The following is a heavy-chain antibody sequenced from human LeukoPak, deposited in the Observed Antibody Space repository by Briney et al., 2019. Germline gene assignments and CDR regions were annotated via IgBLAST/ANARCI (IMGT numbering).Heavy chain of an antibody. J-gene: IGHJ5*02. V-gene: IGHV1-69*05. CDR3: ARLRYRSGARFDP. D-gene: IGHD6-25*01. CDR1: GGTFSSYA. CDR2: IIPIFGTA. Sequence: SVKVSCKASGGTFSSYAISWVRQAPGQGLEWMGGIIPIFGTASYAQKFQGRVTMTRNTSISTAYMEPSSLRSEDTAVYYCARLRYRSGARFDPWGQGTLVTVSS.